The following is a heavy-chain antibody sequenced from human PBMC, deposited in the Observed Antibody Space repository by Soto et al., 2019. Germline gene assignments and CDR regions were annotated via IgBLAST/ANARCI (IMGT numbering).Heavy chain of an antibody. CDR2: IYYSGST. CDR1: GGSISSYY. D-gene: IGHD4-17*01. J-gene: IGHJ3*02. Sequence: QVQLQESGPGLVKPSETLSLTCTVSGGSISSYYWSWIRQPPGKGLEWIGYIYYSGSTNYNPSLKSRLTISVDTSKNQFSLKLSSVTAADTAVYYCARRYGYDFDIWGQGTMVTVSS. CDR3: ARRYGYDFDI. V-gene: IGHV4-59*01.